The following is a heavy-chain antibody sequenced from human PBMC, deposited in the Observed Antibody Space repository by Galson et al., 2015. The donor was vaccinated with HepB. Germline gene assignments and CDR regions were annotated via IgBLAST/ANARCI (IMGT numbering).Heavy chain of an antibody. CDR2: IDWDDDK. D-gene: IGHD6-13*01. J-gene: IGHJ2*01. V-gene: IGHV2-70*01. Sequence: PALVKPTQTLTLTCTFSGFSLSTSGMCVSWIRQPPGKALEWLALIDWDDDKYYSTSLKTRLTISKDTSKNQVVLTMTNMDPVDTATYYCARIPQGSSCHPGGDWYFDLWGRGTLVTVSS. CDR3: ARIPQGSSCHPGGDWYFDL. CDR1: GFSLSTSGMC.